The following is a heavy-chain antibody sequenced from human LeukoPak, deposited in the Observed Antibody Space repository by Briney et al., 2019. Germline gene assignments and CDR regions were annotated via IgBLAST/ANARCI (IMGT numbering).Heavy chain of an antibody. CDR1: GFTFSSYG. CDR2: ISYDGSNK. CDR3: AGGCTITSCYLDY. Sequence: GGSLRLSCEVSGFTFSSYGMHWVRQAPGKGLEWVAVISYDGSNKYYADSVKGRFTISRDNSKNTLFLQMSSLRAEDTAVYFCAGGCTITSCYLDYWGQGALVTVSS. D-gene: IGHD2-2*01. V-gene: IGHV3-30*03. J-gene: IGHJ4*02.